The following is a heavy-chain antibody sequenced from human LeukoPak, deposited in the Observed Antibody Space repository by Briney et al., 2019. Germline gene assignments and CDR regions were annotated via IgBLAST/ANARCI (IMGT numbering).Heavy chain of an antibody. Sequence: GGSLRLSCAASGFTFSSYEMNWVRQAPGKGLEWVSYIGSSASPIYYADSVKGRFTISRDNAKNSLYLQMDSLRAEDTAVYFCAKDAQRGFDYSNSLQYWGQGTLVTVSS. J-gene: IGHJ4*02. D-gene: IGHD4-11*01. CDR1: GFTFSSYE. V-gene: IGHV3-48*03. CDR3: AKDAQRGFDYSNSLQY. CDR2: IGSSASPI.